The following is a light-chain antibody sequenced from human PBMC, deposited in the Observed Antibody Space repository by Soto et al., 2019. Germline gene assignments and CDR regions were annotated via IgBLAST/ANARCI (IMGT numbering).Light chain of an antibody. Sequence: QSALTQPASVSDSPGQSITISCTGTSSDVGGSNFVSWYQQHPGKPPKLIIYDVANRPSGVSNRLSGSKSGSTASLIISRLQTEDEADYYCVSYTSSTTSVFGTGTKVTVL. CDR1: SSDVGGSNF. CDR2: DVA. J-gene: IGLJ1*01. CDR3: VSYTSSTTSV. V-gene: IGLV2-14*03.